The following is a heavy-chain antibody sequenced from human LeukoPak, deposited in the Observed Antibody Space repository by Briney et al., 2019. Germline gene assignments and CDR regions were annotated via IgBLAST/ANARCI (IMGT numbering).Heavy chain of an antibody. CDR1: GFTFSSYS. V-gene: IGHV3-21*01. CDR3: ARADDYGDYLPDY. J-gene: IGHJ4*02. Sequence: GGSLRLSCAASGFTFSSYSMNWVRQAPGKGLEWVSSISSSSSYIYYADSVKGRFTISRDNAKNSLYLQMNSLRAEDTAAYYCARADDYGDYLPDYWGQGTLVTVSS. D-gene: IGHD4-17*01. CDR2: ISSSSSYI.